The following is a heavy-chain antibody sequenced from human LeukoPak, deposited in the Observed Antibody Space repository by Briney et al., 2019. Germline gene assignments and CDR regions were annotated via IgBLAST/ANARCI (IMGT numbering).Heavy chain of an antibody. CDR2: IWFDGSNK. D-gene: IGHD3-22*01. V-gene: IGHV3-33*01. J-gene: IGHJ4*02. CDR3: AREESSGYRSFDY. CDR1: GFTFSSYG. Sequence: PGRSLRLSCAASGFTFSSYGIHWVRQAPGKGLEWVGVIWFDGSNKYYADSVKGRFTISRDNSKNTLYLQMNSLRAEDTAGYYCAREESSGYRSFDYWGQGTLVTVSS.